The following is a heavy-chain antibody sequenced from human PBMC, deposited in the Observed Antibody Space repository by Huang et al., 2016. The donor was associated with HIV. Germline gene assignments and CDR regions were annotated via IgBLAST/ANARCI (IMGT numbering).Heavy chain of an antibody. Sequence: QVQLVESGGGVVQPGRSLRLSCTASGFSFSNYGMHWVRQAPGKVLEWGAVVSFDGSTKYSADSVKGRFTISRDNSKNTLYLQMNSLTVEDTAVYYCAKDKYLMSTILAYYFDCWGQGTLVTVSS. CDR3: AKDKYLMSTILAYYFDC. CDR2: VSFDGSTK. V-gene: IGHV3-30*18. CDR1: GFSFSNYG. D-gene: IGHD3-3*01. J-gene: IGHJ4*02.